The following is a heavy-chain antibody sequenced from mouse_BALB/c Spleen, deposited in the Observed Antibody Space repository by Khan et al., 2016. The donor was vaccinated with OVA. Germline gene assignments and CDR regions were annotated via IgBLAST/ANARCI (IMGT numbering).Heavy chain of an antibody. J-gene: IGHJ2*01. V-gene: IGHV7-3*02. Sequence: EVELVESGGGLVQPGGSLRLSCATSGFTFTDYYMSWVRQPPGKALEWLGFIRNKANGYTTEYSASVKGRFTISRDNSQSILYLRMNTLGAEDSATYYCARDGRYGPTGSYWGQGTTLTVAS. CDR1: GFTFTDYY. D-gene: IGHD1-1*01. CDR3: ARDGRYGPTGSY. CDR2: IRNKANGYTT.